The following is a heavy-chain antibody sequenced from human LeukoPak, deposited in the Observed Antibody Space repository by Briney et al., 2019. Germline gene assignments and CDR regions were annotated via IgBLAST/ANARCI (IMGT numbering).Heavy chain of an antibody. V-gene: IGHV1-46*01. CDR2: INPSGGST. J-gene: IGHJ6*03. Sequence: ASVKVSCKASGYTFTIHWVRQAPGQGLEWMGIINPSGGSTSYAQKFQGRVTMTRDTSTSTVYMELSSLRSEDTAVYYCARSSGRSPNREYMDVWGKGATVTVSS. CDR3: ARSSGRSPNREYMDV. CDR1: GYTFT. D-gene: IGHD1-14*01.